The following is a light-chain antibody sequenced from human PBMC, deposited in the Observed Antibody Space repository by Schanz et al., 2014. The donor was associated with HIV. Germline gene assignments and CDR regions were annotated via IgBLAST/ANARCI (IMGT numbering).Light chain of an antibody. V-gene: IGKV3-15*01. CDR2: GAS. J-gene: IGKJ4*01. CDR3: QQYSNWPPMT. CDR1: QSVSTK. Sequence: DIVMTQSPATLSVSPGERATLSCRASQSVSTKLAWYQQKPGQAPRLLIYGASNRATGIPARFSGSGSGTEFTLTIGSLQSEDFAVYYCQQYSNWPPMTFGGGTKVEIK.